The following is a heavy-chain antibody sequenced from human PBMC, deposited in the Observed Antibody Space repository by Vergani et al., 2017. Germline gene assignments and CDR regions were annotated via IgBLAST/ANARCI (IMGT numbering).Heavy chain of an antibody. CDR2: ISGSGGST. J-gene: IGHJ3*02. CDR1: GFTFSSYA. V-gene: IGHV3-23*01. Sequence: EVQLLESGGGLVQPGGSLRLSCAASGFTFSSYAMSWVRQAPGKGLEWVSAISGSGGSTYYADSVKGRFTISRDNSKNTLYLQMNSLRAEDTAVYYCARRVLRCLEWLSDDDAFDIWGQGTMVTVSS. D-gene: IGHD3-3*01. CDR3: ARRVLRCLEWLSDDDAFDI.